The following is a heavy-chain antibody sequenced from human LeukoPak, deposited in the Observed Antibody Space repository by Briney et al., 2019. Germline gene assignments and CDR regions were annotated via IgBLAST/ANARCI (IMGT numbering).Heavy chain of an antibody. Sequence: GSNKYYAYSVKVRFPISIDNSRNTLCLQMNSLRAEDTAVYYCAKDSWETNSSGYYFNIQHWGQGTLVTVSS. D-gene: IGHD3-22*01. CDR3: AKDSWETNSSGYYFNIQH. CDR2: GSNK. V-gene: IGHV3-33*06. J-gene: IGHJ1*01.